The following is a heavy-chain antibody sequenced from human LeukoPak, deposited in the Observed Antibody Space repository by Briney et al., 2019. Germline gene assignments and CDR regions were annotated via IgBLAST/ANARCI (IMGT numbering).Heavy chain of an antibody. Sequence: ASVKVSCKASGGTFSSYAISWVRQAPGQGLEWMGRIIPIFGTANYAQKFQGRVTITADKSTSTAYMELSSLRSEDTAVYYCARDFGGRIAAPLGRHWFDPWGQGTLVTVSS. J-gene: IGHJ5*02. CDR2: IIPIFGTA. CDR1: GGTFSSYA. D-gene: IGHD6-6*01. CDR3: ARDFGGRIAAPLGRHWFDP. V-gene: IGHV1-69*06.